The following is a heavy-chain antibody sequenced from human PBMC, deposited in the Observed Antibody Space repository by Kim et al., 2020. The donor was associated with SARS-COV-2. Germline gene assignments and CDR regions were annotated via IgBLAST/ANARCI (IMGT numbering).Heavy chain of an antibody. CDR1: GFTFSSYS. CDR3: ARLNYYGSGSYYNGTGIDL. V-gene: IGHV3-21*01. J-gene: IGHJ5*02. CDR2: ISSSSSYI. D-gene: IGHD3-10*01. Sequence: GGSLRLSCAASGFTFSSYSMNWVRQAPGKGLEWVSSISSSSSYIYYADSVKGRFTISRDNAKNSLYLQMNSLRAEDTAVYYCARLNYYGSGSYYNGTGIDLWGQGTLVTVSS.